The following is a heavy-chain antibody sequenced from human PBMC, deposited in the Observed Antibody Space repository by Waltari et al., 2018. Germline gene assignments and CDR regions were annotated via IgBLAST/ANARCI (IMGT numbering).Heavy chain of an antibody. Sequence: EVQLVASGGGLIQPGGSLRLSCAASGFPVRGKHLLWVRQAPGKGLEWVSVIYSGGSTYYADSVKGRVTISRDTSRNTLYLQMNSLRAEDTAVYYCGSGSAWYGYFDLWGRGTLVTVSS. V-gene: IGHV3-53*01. CDR1: GFPVRGKH. CDR3: GSGSAWYGYFDL. J-gene: IGHJ2*01. D-gene: IGHD6-19*01. CDR2: IYSGGST.